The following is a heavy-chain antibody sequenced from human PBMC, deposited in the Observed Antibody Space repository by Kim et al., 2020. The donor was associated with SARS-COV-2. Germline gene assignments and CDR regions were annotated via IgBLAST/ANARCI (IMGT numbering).Heavy chain of an antibody. V-gene: IGHV1-46*01. CDR1: GYTFTSYY. CDR2: INPSGGST. D-gene: IGHD7-27*01. CDR3: ARDLGSNYYYYGMDV. Sequence: ASVKVSCKASGYTFTSYYMHWVRQAPGQGLEWMGIINPSGGSTSYAHKFQGRVTMTRDTSTSTVYMELSSLRSEDTAVYYCARDLGSNYYYYGMDVWGQGTTVTVAS. J-gene: IGHJ6*02.